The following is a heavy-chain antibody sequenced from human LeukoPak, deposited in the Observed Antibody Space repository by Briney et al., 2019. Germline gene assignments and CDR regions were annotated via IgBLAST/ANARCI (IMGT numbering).Heavy chain of an antibody. V-gene: IGHV4-38-2*02. J-gene: IGHJ4*02. Sequence: SETLSLTCTVSGYSISSGYYWGWIRQPPGKGLEWIGSIYHSGSTYYNPSLKSRVTISVDTSKNQFSLKLSSVTAADTAVYYCARARGDYYDSNGYYHMGEIDYWGQGTLVTVSS. CDR3: ARARGDYYDSNGYYHMGEIDY. CDR1: GYSISSGYY. D-gene: IGHD3-22*01. CDR2: IYHSGST.